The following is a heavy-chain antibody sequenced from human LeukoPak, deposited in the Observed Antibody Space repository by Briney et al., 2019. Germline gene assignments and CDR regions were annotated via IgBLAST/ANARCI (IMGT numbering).Heavy chain of an antibody. D-gene: IGHD6-13*01. J-gene: IGHJ4*02. Sequence: GGSLRLSCEGSGFSFSSYWMTWVRQSPGKGPEWVANIKQDESERYTVDSVKGRFTISRDNAKNSVYLHMNSLRAEDTALYYCASWLDVGSSSYDYWGQGTLVTVSS. CDR3: ASWLDVGSSSYDY. CDR1: GFSFSSYW. V-gene: IGHV3-7*01. CDR2: IKQDESER.